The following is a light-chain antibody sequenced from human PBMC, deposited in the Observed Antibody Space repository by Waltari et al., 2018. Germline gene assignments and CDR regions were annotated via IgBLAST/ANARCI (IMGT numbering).Light chain of an antibody. Sequence: QSVLSQPASLSGSPGQSITISCRGTSRELGGYDYVSWYLQHPGQVPRLILYDVNNRPSGISSRFSGPKFGNLASLTISDLQPDDEADYYCASYVVGGARVFGGGTKLTVL. V-gene: IGLV2-14*03. CDR1: SRELGGYDY. CDR3: ASYVVGGARV. CDR2: DVN. J-gene: IGLJ3*02.